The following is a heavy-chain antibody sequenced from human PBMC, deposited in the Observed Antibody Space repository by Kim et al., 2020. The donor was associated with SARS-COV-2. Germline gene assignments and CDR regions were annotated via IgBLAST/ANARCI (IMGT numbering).Heavy chain of an antibody. Sequence: GGSLRLSCAASGFSFSDSDIHWVRQASGEGLEWVGRIRGKVNNYATEYSASARGRFTISRDDSQNTAFLQMSSLKTDDTALYYCSRRTVPAAGGNYALVVWGQGTTVIVSS. CDR2: IRGKVNNYAT. J-gene: IGHJ6*02. CDR3: SRRTVPAAGGNYALVV. D-gene: IGHD6-25*01. CDR1: GFSFSDSD. V-gene: IGHV3-73*01.